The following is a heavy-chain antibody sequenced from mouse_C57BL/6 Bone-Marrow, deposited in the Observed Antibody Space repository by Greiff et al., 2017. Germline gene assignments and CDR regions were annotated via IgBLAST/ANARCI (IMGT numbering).Heavy chain of an antibody. J-gene: IGHJ2*01. Sequence: QVQLQQSGAELVRPGTSVKVSCKASGYAFTNYLIEWVKQRPGQGLEWIGVINPGSGGTNYNEKFKGKATLTADKSSSTAYLQLSSLPSEDSAVYFCARQPMDYGSSLDYWGQGTTLPVSS. V-gene: IGHV1-54*01. D-gene: IGHD1-1*01. CDR2: INPGSGGT. CDR1: GYAFTNYL. CDR3: ARQPMDYGSSLDY.